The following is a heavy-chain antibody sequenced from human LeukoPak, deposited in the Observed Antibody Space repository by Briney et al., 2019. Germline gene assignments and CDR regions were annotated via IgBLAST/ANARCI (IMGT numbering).Heavy chain of an antibody. D-gene: IGHD6-13*01. J-gene: IGHJ4*02. CDR2: IGSSGGST. V-gene: IGHV3-23*01. CDR1: GFTFNIYA. CDR3: AKRHEAAVGKFDY. Sequence: GGSLRLSCAASGFTFNIYAMSWVRQAPGKGLEWVSSIGSSGGSTHYADSVKGRFTISRDNFKNTLYLQMNSLRAEDTAVYYCAKRHEAAVGKFDYWGQGTLVTVSS.